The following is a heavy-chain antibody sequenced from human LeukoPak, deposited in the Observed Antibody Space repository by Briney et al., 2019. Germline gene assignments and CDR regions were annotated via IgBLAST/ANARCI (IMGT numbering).Heavy chain of an antibody. CDR3: ARGSRYSSSSWLPFGSWYRVAFDY. CDR1: GGSISSSNW. Sequence: SGTLSLTCAVSGGSISSSNWWSWVRQPPGKGLEWIGEVYHNGSTNYNPSLKSRVTSSVDTSKNQFSLKLSSVTAADTAVYYCARGSRYSSSSWLPFGSWYRVAFDYWGQGTLVIVSS. V-gene: IGHV4-4*02. CDR2: VYHNGST. D-gene: IGHD6-6*01. J-gene: IGHJ4*02.